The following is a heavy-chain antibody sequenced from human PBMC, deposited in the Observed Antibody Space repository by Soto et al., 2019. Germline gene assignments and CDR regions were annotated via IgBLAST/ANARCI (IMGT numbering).Heavy chain of an antibody. D-gene: IGHD1-7*01. CDR1: GGAIRSYY. J-gene: IGHJ4*02. CDR2: SYYSGST. V-gene: IGHV4-59*01. Sequence: SETLSLTCTVSGGAIRSYYCSWIRQPPGKGLEWIGYSYYSGSTNYNPSLKSRVTISVDTSKNQFSLKLSSVTAADTAVYYCARSGGLXLELLSIDYWGQGTLVTVSS. CDR3: ARSGGLXLELLSIDY.